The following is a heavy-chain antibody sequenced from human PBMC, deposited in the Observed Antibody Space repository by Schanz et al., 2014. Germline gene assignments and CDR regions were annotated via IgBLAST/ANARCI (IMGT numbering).Heavy chain of an antibody. J-gene: IGHJ4*02. CDR3: ARVCGSSGWVGDYFDE. CDR2: ITYNGGTI. V-gene: IGHV3-48*02. D-gene: IGHD3-10*01. CDR1: GFTFSSHS. Sequence: EVHLVESGGGFVQPGGSLRLSCAASGFTFSSHSFNWVRQAPGKGLEWISSITYNGGTIYYADSVKGRFTISRDNAKIYRQMEMNSLRDEDTALYYCARVCGSSGWVGDYFDEWGQGTLVTVAS.